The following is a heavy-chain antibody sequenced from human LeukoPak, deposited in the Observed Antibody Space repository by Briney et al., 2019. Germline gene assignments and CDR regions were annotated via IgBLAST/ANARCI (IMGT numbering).Heavy chain of an antibody. CDR3: AIDYHGSGWTINWFDP. CDR2: ISSSGSFI. V-gene: IGHV3-21*06. J-gene: IGHJ5*02. Sequence: GGSLRLSCAASGFTFSSYSMSWVRQAPGEGLEWVSSISSSGSFIYYADSLKGRFAISRDNAKNSLYLQMNSLRAEDTAVYYCAIDYHGSGWTINWFDPWGQGTLVIVSS. D-gene: IGHD6-19*01. CDR1: GFTFSSYS.